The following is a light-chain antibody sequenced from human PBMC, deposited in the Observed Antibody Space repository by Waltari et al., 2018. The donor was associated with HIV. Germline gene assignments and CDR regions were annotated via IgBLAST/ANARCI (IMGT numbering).Light chain of an antibody. Sequence: QSVLTQPPSVSGPPGQRVTISCTGRSSNIVANYDVHWYQQLPGTAPRLLIYGNNNRPSGVPDRFSGSKSGTSASLAITGLQAEDEADYYCQSYDSSLSVVFGGGTKLTVL. CDR1: SSNIVANYD. J-gene: IGLJ3*02. V-gene: IGLV1-40*01. CDR2: GNN. CDR3: QSYDSSLSVV.